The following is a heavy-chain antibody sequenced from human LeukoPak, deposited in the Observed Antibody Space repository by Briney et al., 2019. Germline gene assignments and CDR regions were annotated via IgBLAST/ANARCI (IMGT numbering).Heavy chain of an antibody. D-gene: IGHD2-2*02. V-gene: IGHV3-30*18. CDR3: ANPPILTRFDY. J-gene: IGHJ4*02. CDR1: GFTLSSYG. CDR2: ISYDGINK. Sequence: GGSLRLSCGVSGFTLSSYGGQWVPQAPGRGVEWVAVISYDGINKYSADPVKSRFTISRDNSKNTLYLQMNSLRAEDTAVYYCANPPILTRFDYWGQGTLLTVSS.